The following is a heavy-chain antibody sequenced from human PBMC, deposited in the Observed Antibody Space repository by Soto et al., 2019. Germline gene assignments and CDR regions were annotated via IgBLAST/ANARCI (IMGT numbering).Heavy chain of an antibody. D-gene: IGHD2-15*01. Sequence: QVQLQQWGAGLLKPSETLSLTCADYGGTFSGYHWSWIRQPPGKGLEWIGEISHSGSTNYNPSLKSRVTISVDTSKNQFSLKVSSVTAADTAVYYCARGSKGGLGRPLDYWGQGALVTVSS. J-gene: IGHJ4*02. CDR2: ISHSGST. V-gene: IGHV4-34*01. CDR1: GGTFSGYH. CDR3: ARGSKGGLGRPLDY.